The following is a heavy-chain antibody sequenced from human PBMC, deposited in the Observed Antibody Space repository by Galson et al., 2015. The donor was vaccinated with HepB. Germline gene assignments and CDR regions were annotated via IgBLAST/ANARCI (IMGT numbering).Heavy chain of an antibody. CDR2: IIPLFGSA. CDR3: ARQHDTSGYYPY. V-gene: IGHV1-69*13. D-gene: IGHD3-22*01. Sequence: SVKVSCKASGVTFSNYAISWLRQAPGQGLEWMGGIIPLFGSANYAQKLQDRVTITADESTSTTYMELNSLRSEDTALYYCARQHDTSGYYPYWGQGTLVTVSS. CDR1: GVTFSNYA. J-gene: IGHJ4*02.